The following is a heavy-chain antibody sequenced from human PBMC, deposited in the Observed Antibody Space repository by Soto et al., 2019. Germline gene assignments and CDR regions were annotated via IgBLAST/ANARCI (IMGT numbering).Heavy chain of an antibody. Sequence: SLRLSCKPSGFTFRNYGLLWVRQAPGKGLEWVALISYDGDNKYYTDSARGRFTVSRDNFNNMMFLQMDSLRPEDSAVYYCAKKIMGYASLSDAMDVWGQGTTVSV. D-gene: IGHD5-12*01. CDR1: GFTFRNYG. J-gene: IGHJ6*02. CDR2: ISYDGDNK. V-gene: IGHV3-30*18. CDR3: AKKIMGYASLSDAMDV.